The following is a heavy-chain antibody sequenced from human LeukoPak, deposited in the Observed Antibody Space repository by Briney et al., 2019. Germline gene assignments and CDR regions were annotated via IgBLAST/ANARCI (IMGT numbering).Heavy chain of an antibody. CDR1: GYTFSNYG. D-gene: IGHD6-13*01. CDR2: ISAYNGYT. J-gene: IGHJ6*03. Sequence: ASVKVSCKASGYTFSNYGISWVRQAPGQGLEWMGWISAYNGYTKYARKFQGRVTMTTDTSTSTAYMELKSLRSDDTAVYYCARDTQDSSSWYVDYYYYMDVWGKGTTVTVSS. CDR3: ARDTQDSSSWYVDYYYYMDV. V-gene: IGHV1-18*01.